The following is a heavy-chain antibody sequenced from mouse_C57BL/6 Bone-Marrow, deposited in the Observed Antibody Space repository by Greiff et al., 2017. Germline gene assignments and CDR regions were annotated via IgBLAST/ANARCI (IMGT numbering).Heavy chain of an antibody. CDR3: ARGYYDYSWFAY. D-gene: IGHD2-4*01. CDR2: ISDGGSYT. Sequence: EVKLVKSGGGLVKPGGSLKLSCAASGFTFSSYAMSWVRQTPEKRLEWVATISDGGSYTYYPDNVKGRFTISRDNAKNNLYLQMSHLKSEDTAMYYCARGYYDYSWFAYWGQGTLVTVSA. J-gene: IGHJ3*01. CDR1: GFTFSSYA. V-gene: IGHV5-4*03.